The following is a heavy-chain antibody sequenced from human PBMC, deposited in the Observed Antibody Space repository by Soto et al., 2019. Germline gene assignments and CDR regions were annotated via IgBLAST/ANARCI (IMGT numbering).Heavy chain of an antibody. CDR3: ARQVVVVAATRWRWFDP. D-gene: IGHD2-15*01. J-gene: IGHJ5*02. CDR1: GGSISSYY. Sequence: SETLSLTCTVSGGSISSYYWSWIRQPPGKGLEWIGYIYYSGSTNYNPSLKSRVTISVDTSKNQFSLKLSSVTAADTAVYYCARQVVVVAATRWRWFDPWGQGTLVTVSS. CDR2: IYYSGST. V-gene: IGHV4-59*08.